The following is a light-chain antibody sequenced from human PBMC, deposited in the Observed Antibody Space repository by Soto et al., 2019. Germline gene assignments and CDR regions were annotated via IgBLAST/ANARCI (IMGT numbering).Light chain of an antibody. Sequence: DIQMTQSPSSLSASVGDRVTITCQASQDIRKYLNWYQQKPGKAPKVLIYGTTTLEIGVPSRFSGSGSGTDFTFTISSLQPEDVAVYYCQQYYNTPPNFGQGTRLEIK. J-gene: IGKJ5*01. CDR1: QDIRKY. CDR3: QQYYNTPPN. V-gene: IGKV1-33*01. CDR2: GTT.